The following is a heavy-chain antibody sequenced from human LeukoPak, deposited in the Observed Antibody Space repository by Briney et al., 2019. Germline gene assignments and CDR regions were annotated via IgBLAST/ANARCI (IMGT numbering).Heavy chain of an antibody. CDR1: GFTFDDYG. D-gene: IGHD3-22*01. CDR3: ARDHYYDSSGYYLMDY. Sequence: GGSLRLSCAASGFTFDDYGMSWVRQAPGKGLEWVSYISSSSSTIHYADSVKGRFTISRGNAKNSLYLQMNSLRAEDTAVYYCARDHYYDSSGYYLMDYWGQGTLVTVSS. J-gene: IGHJ4*02. CDR2: ISSSSSTI. V-gene: IGHV3-48*04.